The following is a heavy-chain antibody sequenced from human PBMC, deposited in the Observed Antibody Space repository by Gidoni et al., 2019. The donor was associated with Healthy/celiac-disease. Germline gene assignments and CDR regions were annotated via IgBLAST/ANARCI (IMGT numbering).Heavy chain of an antibody. V-gene: IGHV3-43*02. CDR2: MSGDGGST. Sequence: EVQLVESGGGVVQPGGSLSLSCAASGFTLVDYAMPWVRQAPGKGLAWVSLMSGDGGSTYYADSVKGRFTISRDNSKNSLYLQMNSLRTEDTALYFCAKDLELYFDYWGQGTLVTVSS. CDR3: AKDLELYFDY. D-gene: IGHD3-10*01. CDR1: GFTLVDYA. J-gene: IGHJ4*02.